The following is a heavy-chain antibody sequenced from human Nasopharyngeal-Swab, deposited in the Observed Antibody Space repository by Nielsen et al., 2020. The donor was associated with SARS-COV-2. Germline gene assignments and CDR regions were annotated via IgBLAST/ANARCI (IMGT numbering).Heavy chain of an antibody. CDR2: IKPDGSEK. Sequence: GESLKISCAASGFTFSDHYMSWIRQPPGKGLEWVATIKPDGSEKYYVDSVKGRFTISRDNAKNSLYLQVNSLRAEDTAVYFCARDLSWNFDYWGQGTLITVSS. D-gene: IGHD6-13*01. CDR1: GFTFSDHY. J-gene: IGHJ4*02. V-gene: IGHV3-7*01. CDR3: ARDLSWNFDY.